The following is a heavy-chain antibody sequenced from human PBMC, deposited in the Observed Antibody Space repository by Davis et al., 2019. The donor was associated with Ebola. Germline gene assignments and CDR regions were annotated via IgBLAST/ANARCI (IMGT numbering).Heavy chain of an antibody. Sequence: PGGSLRLSCAASGFDFDEYSMHWVRQAPGKGLEWLAGITWNSGSIGYADSVKGRFTISRDNARSSLYLQMNSLRGEDTAVYYCASRVGFHYWGQGTLVTVSS. D-gene: IGHD2-21*01. V-gene: IGHV3-9*01. CDR1: GFDFDEYS. CDR2: ITWNSGSI. CDR3: ASRVGFHY. J-gene: IGHJ4*02.